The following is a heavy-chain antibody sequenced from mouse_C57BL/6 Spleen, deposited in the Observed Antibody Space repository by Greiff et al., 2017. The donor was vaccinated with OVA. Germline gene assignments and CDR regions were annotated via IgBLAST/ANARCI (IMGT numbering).Heavy chain of an antibody. CDR1: GYTFTSYW. D-gene: IGHD2-5*01. CDR2: IDPSDSYT. J-gene: IGHJ1*03. V-gene: IGHV1-50*01. CDR3: ARSRSNYPYWYFDV. Sequence: QVQLQQPGAELVKPGASVKLSCKASGYTFTSYWMQWVKQRPGQGLEWIGEIDPSDSYTNYNQKFKGKATLTVDTSSSTAYMQLSSLTSEDSAVYYCARSRSNYPYWYFDVWGTGTTVTVSS.